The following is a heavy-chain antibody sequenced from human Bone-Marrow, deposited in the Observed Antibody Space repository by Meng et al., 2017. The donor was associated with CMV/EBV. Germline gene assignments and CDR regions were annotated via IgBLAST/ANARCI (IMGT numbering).Heavy chain of an antibody. D-gene: IGHD2-2*01. J-gene: IGHJ6*01. CDR1: GFTFSGSA. Sequence: GESLKISCAASGFTFSGSAMHWVRQASGKGLEWVGRIRSKANSYATAYAASVKGRFTISRDDSKNTAYLQMNSLKTEDTAVYYCTRLDPGYCSSTSCSNYGMAVWGQGHTVNGAS. CDR2: IRSKANSYAT. V-gene: IGHV3-73*01. CDR3: TRLDPGYCSSTSCSNYGMAV.